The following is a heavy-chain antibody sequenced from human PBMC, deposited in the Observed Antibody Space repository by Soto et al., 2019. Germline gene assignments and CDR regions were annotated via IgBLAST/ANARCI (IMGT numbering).Heavy chain of an antibody. CDR2: INHSGST. J-gene: IGHJ5*02. CDR3: ARGYRGSMVRGVMAFDP. CDR1: GGSFSGYY. D-gene: IGHD3-10*01. V-gene: IGHV4-34*01. Sequence: QVQLQQWGAGLLKPSETLSLTCAVYGGSFSGYYWSWIRQPPGKGLEWIGEINHSGSTNYNPSLKSRVTISVDTSKNQFSLKLSSVIAADTAVYYCARGYRGSMVRGVMAFDPWGQGTLVTVSS.